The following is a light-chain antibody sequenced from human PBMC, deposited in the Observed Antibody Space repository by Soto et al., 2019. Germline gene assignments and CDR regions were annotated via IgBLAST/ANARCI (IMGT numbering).Light chain of an antibody. J-gene: IGKJ5*01. CDR1: QSVLYSSNNKNY. V-gene: IGKV4-1*01. CDR2: WAS. CDR3: QQYYGTPIT. Sequence: DIVMTQSPDSLAVSLGERATINCKSSQSVLYSSNNKNYLAWYQQKPGQPPKLLIYWASTRESGVPDRFSGSGSGTDFTLPISSLQAEDLAVYYCQQYYGTPITFGQGTRLEIK.